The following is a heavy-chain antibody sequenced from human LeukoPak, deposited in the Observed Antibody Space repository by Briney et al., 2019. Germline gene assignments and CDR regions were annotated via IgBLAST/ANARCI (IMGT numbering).Heavy chain of an antibody. CDR2: INHSGST. J-gene: IGHJ4*02. V-gene: IGHV4-34*01. CDR1: GGSFNDYY. D-gene: IGHD6-13*01. CDR3: AKDSPTIRSSSWLHYFDN. Sequence: SETLSLTCAVYGGSFNDYYWSWIRQPPGKGLEWIGEINHSGSTNYNPSLKSRVTISVDTSKNQFSLKMSSVTAADTAVYYCAKDSPTIRSSSWLHYFDNWGQGTLVTVSS.